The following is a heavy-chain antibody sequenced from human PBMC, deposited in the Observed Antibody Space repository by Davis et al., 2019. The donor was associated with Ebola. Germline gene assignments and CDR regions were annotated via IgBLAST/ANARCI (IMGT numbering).Heavy chain of an antibody. CDR3: ARLSRWLSNYYGMDV. J-gene: IGHJ6*02. D-gene: IGHD3-22*01. V-gene: IGHV4-39*01. CDR1: GGSISSSSYY. CDR2: IYYSGST. Sequence: MPSETLSLTCTVSGGSISSSSYYWGWIRQPPGKGLEWIGTIYYSGSTYYNPSLKSRVTISVDTSKNQFSLKLSSVTAADTAVYYCARLSRWLSNYYGMDVWGQGTTVTVSS.